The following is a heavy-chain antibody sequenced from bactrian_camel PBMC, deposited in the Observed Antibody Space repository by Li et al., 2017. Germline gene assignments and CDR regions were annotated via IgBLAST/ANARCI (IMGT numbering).Heavy chain of an antibody. CDR2: IDQDYTK. V-gene: IGHV3S55*01. D-gene: IGHD4*01. CDR1: EYSSSYC. J-gene: IGHJ6*01. CDR3: ATGSDYESRTDFGY. Sequence: HVQLVESGGGSVKAGGSLRISCAYSEYSSSYCLAWFRQAEGKEREGVALIDQDYTKVYADSVKGRFTISRDNAKNTLYLQMNSLKTEDTAVYYCATGSDYESRTDFGYWGQGTQVTVS.